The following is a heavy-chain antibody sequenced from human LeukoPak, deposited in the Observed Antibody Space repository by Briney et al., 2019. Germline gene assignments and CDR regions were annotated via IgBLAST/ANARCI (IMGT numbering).Heavy chain of an antibody. Sequence: SETLSLTCGVSGGSISNTNWWSWVRQPPGQGLEWIGEISLTGLAHYNPSLESRVTVSLDKSKNQLSLNLTSVTAADTAVYYCSRENGAFSPFGYWGQGTLVTVLS. V-gene: IGHV4/OR15-8*02. CDR1: GGSISNTNW. J-gene: IGHJ4*02. CDR3: SRENGAFSPFGY. CDR2: ISLTGLA. D-gene: IGHD2-8*01.